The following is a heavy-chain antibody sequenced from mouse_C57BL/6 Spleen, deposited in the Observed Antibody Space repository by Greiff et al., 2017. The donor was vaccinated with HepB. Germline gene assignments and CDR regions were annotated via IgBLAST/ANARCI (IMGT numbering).Heavy chain of an antibody. V-gene: IGHV1-50*01. CDR2: IDPSDSYT. CDR3: ARKDYGYDGDYYAMDY. CDR1: GYTFTSYW. D-gene: IGHD2-2*01. J-gene: IGHJ4*01. Sequence: VQLQQPGAELVKPGASVKLSCKASGYTFTSYWMQWVKQRPGQGLEWIGEIDPSDSYTNYNQKFKGKATLTVDTSSSTAYMQLSSLTSEDSAVYYCARKDYGYDGDYYAMDYWGQGTSVTVSS.